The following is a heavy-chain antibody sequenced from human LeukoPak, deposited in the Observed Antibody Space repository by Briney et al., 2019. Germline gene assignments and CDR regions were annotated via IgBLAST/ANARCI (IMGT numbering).Heavy chain of an antibody. CDR3: VIERYTRGWYRFDN. Sequence: GGSLRLSCSASGFTFSSYAMHWLRQAPGKGLEYVSAISSSRGSTYYEDSVKRRYTISRDNAKKSLYLQLSSLRAEDTAVYYCVIERYTRGWYRFDNWGQGTLVTVSS. CDR2: ISSSRGST. V-gene: IGHV3-64D*06. CDR1: GFTFSSYA. D-gene: IGHD6-19*01. J-gene: IGHJ4*02.